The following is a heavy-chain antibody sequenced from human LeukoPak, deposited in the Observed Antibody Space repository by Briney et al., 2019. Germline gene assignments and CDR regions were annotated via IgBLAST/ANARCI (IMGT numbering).Heavy chain of an antibody. CDR3: ARAITIFGVVGNYYMDV. CDR2: IYYSGST. V-gene: IGHV4-30-4*01. CDR1: GGSISSGDYY. Sequence: PSETLSLTCTVSGGSISSGDYYWSWIRQPPGKGLEWIGYIYYSGSTYYNPSLKSRVTISVDTSKNQFSLKLSSVTAADTAVYYCARAITIFGVVGNYYMDVWGKGTTVTVSS. J-gene: IGHJ6*03. D-gene: IGHD3-3*01.